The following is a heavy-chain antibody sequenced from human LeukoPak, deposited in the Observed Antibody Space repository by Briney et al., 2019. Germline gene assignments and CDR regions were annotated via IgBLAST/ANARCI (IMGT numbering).Heavy chain of an antibody. D-gene: IGHD3-3*01. Sequence: EALSLTWAGYWGSFRGYYWGWIRQPPGKGLEWDGEINHSGSTNYNPSLKSRVTISVDTSKNQFSLKLSSVTAADTAVYYCARTRITIFGVVSRAFDPWGQGTLVTVSS. CDR2: INHSGST. J-gene: IGHJ5*02. CDR1: WGSFRGYY. V-gene: IGHV4-34*01. CDR3: ARTRITIFGVVSRAFDP.